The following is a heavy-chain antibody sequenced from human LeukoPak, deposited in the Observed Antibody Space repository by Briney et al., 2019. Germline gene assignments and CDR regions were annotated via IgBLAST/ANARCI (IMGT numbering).Heavy chain of an antibody. D-gene: IGHD2-15*01. CDR2: IYYSGST. V-gene: IGHV4-59*12. J-gene: IGHJ3*02. Sequence: MPSETLSLTCTVSGGSISSYYWSWIRQPPGKGLEWIGYIYYSGSTYYNPSLKSRVTISVDTSKNQFSLKLSSVTAADTAVYYCARSIVVVVAATQRPDAFDIWGQGTMVTVSS. CDR3: ARSIVVVVAATQRPDAFDI. CDR1: GGSISSYY.